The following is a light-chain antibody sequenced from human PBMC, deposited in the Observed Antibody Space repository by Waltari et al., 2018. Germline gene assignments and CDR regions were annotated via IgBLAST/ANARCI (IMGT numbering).Light chain of an antibody. Sequence: QLTQPPSSLAVSVGDRVTLTCRASQDTGGYLNWYQQQPGKPPKLLIYKTSMLNTGVPARFSGGSSRIDYTLTITNLQPEDIATYYCQYFDNLPMFTFGPGTKVEIK. CDR1: QDTGGY. CDR3: QYFDNLPMFT. V-gene: IGKV1-33*01. CDR2: KTS. J-gene: IGKJ2*01.